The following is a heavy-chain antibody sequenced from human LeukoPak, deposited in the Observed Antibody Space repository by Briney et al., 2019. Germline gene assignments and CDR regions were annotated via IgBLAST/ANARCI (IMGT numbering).Heavy chain of an antibody. CDR2: INHSGST. Sequence: SETLSLTCAVYGGSFSGYYWSWIRQPPRKGLEWIGEINHSGSTNYNPSLKSRVTISVDTSKNQFSLKLSSVTAADTAVYYCARVHIAVVSPIGNWFDPWGQGTLVTVSS. J-gene: IGHJ5*02. CDR3: ARVHIAVVSPIGNWFDP. CDR1: GGSFSGYY. D-gene: IGHD2-21*01. V-gene: IGHV4-34*01.